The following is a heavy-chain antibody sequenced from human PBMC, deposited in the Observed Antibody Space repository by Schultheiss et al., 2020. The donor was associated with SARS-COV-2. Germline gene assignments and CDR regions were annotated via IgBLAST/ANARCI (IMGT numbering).Heavy chain of an antibody. J-gene: IGHJ6*03. CDR2: INHSGST. CDR1: GGSFSGYY. Sequence: SETLSLTCAVYGGSFSGYYWSWIRQPPGKGLEWIGEINHSGSTNYNPSLKSRVTISVDTSKNQFSLKLSSVTAADTAVYYCARVPPAYYDFWSGSRYYYYMDVWGKGTTVTVSS. V-gene: IGHV4-34*01. D-gene: IGHD3-3*01. CDR3: ARVPPAYYDFWSGSRYYYYMDV.